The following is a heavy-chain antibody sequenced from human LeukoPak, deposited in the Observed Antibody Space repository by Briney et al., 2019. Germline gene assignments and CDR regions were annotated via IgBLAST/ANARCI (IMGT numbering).Heavy chain of an antibody. CDR1: GGTVSSYA. D-gene: IGHD2-2*01. CDR3: ARAHCSSTSCHLFDY. J-gene: IGHJ4*02. CDR2: IIPIFGTA. Sequence: ASVKVSCKASGGTVSSYAISWERQAPGQGLEWMGGIIPIFGTANYAQKFQGRVTITADESTSTAYMELSSLRSEDTAVYYCARAHCSSTSCHLFDYWGQGTLVTVSS. V-gene: IGHV1-69*13.